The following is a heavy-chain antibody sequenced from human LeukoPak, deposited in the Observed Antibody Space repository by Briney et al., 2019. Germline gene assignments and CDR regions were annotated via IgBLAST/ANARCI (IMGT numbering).Heavy chain of an antibody. CDR2: LYTRGST. CDR1: GGSINNYY. Sequence: PSETLSLTCTVSGGSINNYYWSWIRPPAGKGLEWIGRLYTRGSTNYNPSLKSRVTMSVDTSKTQFSLKLSSVTAADTAVYCARGRYCSADICSGGDAFDIWGQGTMVSVSS. CDR3: ARGRYCSADICSGGDAFDI. V-gene: IGHV4-4*07. J-gene: IGHJ3*02. D-gene: IGHD2-15*01.